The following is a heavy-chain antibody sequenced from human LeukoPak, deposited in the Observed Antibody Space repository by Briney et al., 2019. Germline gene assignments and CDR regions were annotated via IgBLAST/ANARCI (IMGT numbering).Heavy chain of an antibody. CDR2: INPNSGGT. CDR1: GYTFTGYY. V-gene: IGHV1-2*02. CDR3: ARSRSGPATVLGY. Sequence: ASVKVSCKASGYTFTGYYMHWVRQAPGQGLEWMGWINPNSGGTNYAQTSQGRVTMTRDTSISTAYMELSRLRSDDTAVYYCARSRSGPATVLGYWGQGTLVTVSS. J-gene: IGHJ4*02. D-gene: IGHD2-15*01.